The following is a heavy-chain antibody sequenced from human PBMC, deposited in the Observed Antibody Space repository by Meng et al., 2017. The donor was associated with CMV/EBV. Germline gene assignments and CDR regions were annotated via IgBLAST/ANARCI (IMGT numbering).Heavy chain of an antibody. CDR3: ARDLTPLGGQKEPQLENDY. CDR2: INPNRGGT. D-gene: IGHD6-13*01. CDR1: GYTFTGYY. V-gene: IGHV1-2*02. J-gene: IGHJ4*02. Sequence: SVPVSCKASGYTFTGYYMHWVRQAPGQGLEWMGWINPNRGGTNYAQKFQGRVTMTRDTSISTAYMELSRLRSDDTAVYYCARDLTPLGGQKEPQLENDYWGQGTLVTVSS.